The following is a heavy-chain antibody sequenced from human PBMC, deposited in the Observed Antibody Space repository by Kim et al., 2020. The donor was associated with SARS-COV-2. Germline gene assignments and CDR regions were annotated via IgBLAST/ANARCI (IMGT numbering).Heavy chain of an antibody. J-gene: IGHJ4*02. CDR3: ARQTESRGNYFDY. Sequence: GGSLRLSCAASGFTFSSNWMSWVRQAPGKGLEWVANTKEGGSEKYYVDSVKGRFTVSRDNAKNSLYLQMNSLRAEDTAVYYCARQTESRGNYFDYWGQGTLVTVSS. D-gene: IGHD3-16*01. V-gene: IGHV3-7*01. CDR1: GFTFSSNW. CDR2: TKEGGSEK.